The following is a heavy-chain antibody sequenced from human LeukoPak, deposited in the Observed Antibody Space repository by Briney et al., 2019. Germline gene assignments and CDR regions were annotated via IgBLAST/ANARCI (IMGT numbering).Heavy chain of an antibody. CDR1: GFTFDDYG. V-gene: IGHV3-20*04. D-gene: IGHD1-26*01. Sequence: RTGGSLRLSCAASGFTFDDYGMSWVRQAPGKGLEWVSGINWNGGSTGYADSVKGRFTISRDNAKNSLYLQMNSLRAEDTALYYCARVSLRELLAYDAFDIWGQGTMVTVSS. J-gene: IGHJ3*02. CDR2: INWNGGST. CDR3: ARVSLRELLAYDAFDI.